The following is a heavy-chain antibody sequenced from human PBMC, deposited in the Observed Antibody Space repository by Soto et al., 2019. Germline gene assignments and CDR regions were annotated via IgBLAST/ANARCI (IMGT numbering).Heavy chain of an antibody. CDR2: ISSTGRTI. CDR1: GFTFSSYS. V-gene: IGHV3-48*02. J-gene: IGHJ4*02. D-gene: IGHD4-17*01. CDR3: ARDSYGDYHADY. Sequence: EVHLEESGGDMVQLGKSLRLSCAASGFTFSSYSMNWVRQAPGKGLEWVSYISSTGRTIYYADSVKGRFTISRDNAKNSLYLQMNSLTDVDTAVYFCARDSYGDYHADYWGQGTLVTVSS.